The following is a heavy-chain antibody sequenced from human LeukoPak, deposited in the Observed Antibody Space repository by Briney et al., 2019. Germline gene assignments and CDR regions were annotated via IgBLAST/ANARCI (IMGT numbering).Heavy chain of an antibody. V-gene: IGHV4-34*01. CDR1: GGPFSGYY. CDR2: INHSGST. CDR3: ARGVGYSSGWYVKGYFDY. J-gene: IGHJ4*02. Sequence: SETLSLTCAVYGGPFSGYYWSLIRQPPGKGLEWVGEINHSGSTNYNPSLKSRVTISVDTSKNQSSLKLSSVTAADTAVYYCARGVGYSSGWYVKGYFDYWGQGTLVTVSS. D-gene: IGHD6-19*01.